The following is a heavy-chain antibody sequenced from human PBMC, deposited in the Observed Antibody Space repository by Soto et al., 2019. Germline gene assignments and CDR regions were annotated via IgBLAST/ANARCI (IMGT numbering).Heavy chain of an antibody. CDR3: AILPRGYSYVLEDY. Sequence: QVQLVQSGAEVKKPGSSVKVSCKASGGTFSSYAISWVRQAPGQGLEWMGGITPIFGTANYAQKFQGRVTITADESTSTAYMELSSLRSEDTAVYYCAILPRGYSYVLEDYWGQGTLVTVSS. J-gene: IGHJ4*02. V-gene: IGHV1-69*12. CDR2: ITPIFGTA. D-gene: IGHD5-18*01. CDR1: GGTFSSYA.